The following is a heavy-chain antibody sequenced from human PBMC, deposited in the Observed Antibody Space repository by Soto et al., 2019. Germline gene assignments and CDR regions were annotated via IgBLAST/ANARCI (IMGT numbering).Heavy chain of an antibody. Sequence: SETLSLTCSLSGDYITRSTYFWAWLRQSPGQRREWGVSIYYSGRTHYNPSLKSRVTIYVDRSKNQFSLKMSSVTASDTAVYYCAKNLPKTGRFDYWG. CDR2: IYYSGRT. CDR3: AKNLPKTGRFDY. J-gene: IGHJ4*01. V-gene: IGHV4-39*01. CDR1: GDYITRSTYF.